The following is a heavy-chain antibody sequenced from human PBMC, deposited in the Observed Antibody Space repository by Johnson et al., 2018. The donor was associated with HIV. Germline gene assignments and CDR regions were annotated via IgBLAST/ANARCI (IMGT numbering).Heavy chain of an antibody. J-gene: IGHJ3*02. Sequence: VQLVESGGGVIQPGRSLRLSCAASGFTFSSYAMHWVRQAPGKGLEWVAVISYDGSSKYYADSVKGRFTISRDNSKNTLYLQMNSLRAEDTAVYYCAKDFGYPRPRDAFDIWGQGTMVTVSS. CDR2: ISYDGSSK. CDR3: AKDFGYPRPRDAFDI. CDR1: GFTFSSYA. V-gene: IGHV3-30-3*01. D-gene: IGHD5-12*01.